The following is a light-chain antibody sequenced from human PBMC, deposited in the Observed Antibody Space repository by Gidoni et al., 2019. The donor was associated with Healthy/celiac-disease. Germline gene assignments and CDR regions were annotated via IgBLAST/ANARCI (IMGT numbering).Light chain of an antibody. V-gene: IGKV1-9*01. Sequence: DIQLTQSPSFLSASVRDRVTITCRASQGISSYLAWYQQKPGKAPKLLIYAASTLQSGVPSRFSGSGSETEFTLTISSLQPEDFATYYCQQLHSYPRTFGQGTNLEIK. CDR3: QQLHSYPRT. J-gene: IGKJ2*01. CDR2: AAS. CDR1: QGISSY.